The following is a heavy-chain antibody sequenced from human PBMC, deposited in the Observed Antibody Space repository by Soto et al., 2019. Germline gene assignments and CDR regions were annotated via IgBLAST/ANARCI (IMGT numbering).Heavy chain of an antibody. CDR1: GFTFTSYS. D-gene: IGHD4-17*01. Sequence: QVQLLESGGGVVQPGASLRLSCAASGFTFTSYSMHWVRQAPGKGLEWVAIVSYDGRNKRDADSVKGRFTISRDNSKNTLYLQMNSLKPDDTAVYYCARDAGSRGDYHERTYPDYWGQGTLVTVSS. V-gene: IGHV3-30*01. CDR3: ARDAGSRGDYHERTYPDY. J-gene: IGHJ4*02. CDR2: VSYDGRNK.